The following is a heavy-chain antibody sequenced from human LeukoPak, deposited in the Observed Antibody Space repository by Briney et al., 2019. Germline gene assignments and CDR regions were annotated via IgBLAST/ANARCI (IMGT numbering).Heavy chain of an antibody. CDR2: ISAYNGNT. Sequence: ASVKVSCKASGYTFTGYYMHWVRQAPGQGLEWMGWISAYNGNTNYAQKLQGRVTMTTDTSTSTAYMELRSLRSDDTAVYYCARGYCSGGSCYSVGNFRHWGQGTLVTVSS. CDR3: ARGYCSGGSCYSVGNFRH. V-gene: IGHV1-18*04. J-gene: IGHJ1*01. CDR1: GYTFTGYY. D-gene: IGHD2-15*01.